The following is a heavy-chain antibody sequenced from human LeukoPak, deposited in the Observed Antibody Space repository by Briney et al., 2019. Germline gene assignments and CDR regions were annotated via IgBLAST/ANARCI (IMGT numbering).Heavy chain of an antibody. Sequence: SETLSLTCTVSGGSISSSSYYWGWIRQPPGKGLEWIGSIYYSGSTYYNPSLKSRVTISVDTSKNQFSLKLSSVTAADPAVYYCARHLQQLVPYSDYWGQGTLVTVSS. CDR1: GGSISSSSYY. CDR3: ARHLQQLVPYSDY. D-gene: IGHD6-13*01. J-gene: IGHJ4*02. CDR2: IYYSGST. V-gene: IGHV4-39*01.